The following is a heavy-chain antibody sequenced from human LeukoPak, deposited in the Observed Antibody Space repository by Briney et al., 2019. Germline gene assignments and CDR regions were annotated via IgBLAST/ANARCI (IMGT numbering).Heavy chain of an antibody. CDR1: GFTVSSNS. V-gene: IGHV3-30*04. Sequence: GGSLRLSCTVSGFTVSSNSMSWVRQAPGKGLEWVAVISYDGSNKYYADSVKGRFTISRDNSKNTLYLQMNSLRAEDTALYYCVRDYKGIRFGVLIGPNGWFDPWGQGTLVTVSS. J-gene: IGHJ5*02. CDR2: ISYDGSNK. CDR3: VRDYKGIRFGVLIGPNGWFDP. D-gene: IGHD3-3*01.